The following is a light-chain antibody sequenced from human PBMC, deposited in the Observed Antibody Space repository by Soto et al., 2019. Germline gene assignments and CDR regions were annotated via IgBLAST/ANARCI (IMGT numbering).Light chain of an antibody. CDR3: QQYNSYPFT. CDR1: QSISSW. CDR2: DAS. V-gene: IGKV1-5*01. J-gene: IGKJ2*01. Sequence: DIQMTQSPSTLSASVGDRVTITCRASQSISSWLAWYQQKPGKAPKFLIYDASSLESGVPSRFSDSGSGTEFTLTISRLQPDDFTTYYCQQYNSYPFTFGQGTKLEIK.